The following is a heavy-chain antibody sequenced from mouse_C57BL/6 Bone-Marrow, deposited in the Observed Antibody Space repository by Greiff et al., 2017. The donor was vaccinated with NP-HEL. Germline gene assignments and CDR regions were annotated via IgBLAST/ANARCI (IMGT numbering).Heavy chain of an antibody. CDR3: ARLGDEGFAY. CDR2: ISNGGGST. CDR1: GFTFSDYY. J-gene: IGHJ3*01. V-gene: IGHV5-12*01. D-gene: IGHD3-3*01. Sequence: EVQRVESGGGLVQPGGSLKLSCAASGFTFSDYYMYWVRQTPEKRLEWVAYISNGGGSTYYPDTVKGRFTISRDNAKNTLYLQMSRLKSEDTAMYYCARLGDEGFAYWGQGTLVTVSA.